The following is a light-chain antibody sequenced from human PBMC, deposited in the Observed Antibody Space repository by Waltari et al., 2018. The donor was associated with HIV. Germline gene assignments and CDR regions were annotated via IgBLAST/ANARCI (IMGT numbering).Light chain of an antibody. CDR1: SSDVGGYDY. V-gene: IGLV2-14*01. CDR2: EVN. J-gene: IGLJ2*01. CDR3: SSYTSSTTLL. Sequence: QSALTQPASVSGSPGQSITISCTGSSSDVGGYDYVSWYQQHPGKAPKLMIYEVNNRPSGVSNRFSGSKSGNTASLTISGLQAEDEAEYYCSSYTSSTTLLFGGGTKVTVL.